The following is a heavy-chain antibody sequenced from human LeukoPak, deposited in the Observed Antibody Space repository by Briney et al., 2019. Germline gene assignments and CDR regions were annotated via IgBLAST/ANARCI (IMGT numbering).Heavy chain of an antibody. CDR3: ARDNRAMARYYYYYMDV. D-gene: IGHD5-18*01. CDR2: IYYSGTT. V-gene: IGHV4-39*07. Sequence: PSETLSLTCTVSGGSISSSSNYWGWIRQPPGKGLEWIGSIYYSGTTYYNPSLKSRVTISVDTSKNQFSLKLSSVTAADTAVYYCARDNRAMARYYYYYMDVWGKGTTVTVSS. CDR1: GGSISSSSNY. J-gene: IGHJ6*03.